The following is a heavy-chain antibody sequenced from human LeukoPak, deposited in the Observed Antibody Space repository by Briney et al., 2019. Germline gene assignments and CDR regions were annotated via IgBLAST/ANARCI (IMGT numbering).Heavy chain of an antibody. Sequence: ASVKVSCKAAGYSITSYYMHWVRQAPGQGLEWMGIINPSGGSTSYAQKLQGRVTMTRDTSTSTVYMELSSLRSEDTAVYYCARVLEKYYYDSSGTFDYWGQGTLVTVSS. D-gene: IGHD3-22*01. V-gene: IGHV1-46*01. CDR3: ARVLEKYYYDSSGTFDY. J-gene: IGHJ4*02. CDR1: GYSITSYY. CDR2: INPSGGST.